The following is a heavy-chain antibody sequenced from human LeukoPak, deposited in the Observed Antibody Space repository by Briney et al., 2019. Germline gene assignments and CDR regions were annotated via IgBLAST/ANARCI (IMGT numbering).Heavy chain of an antibody. J-gene: IGHJ6*02. Sequence: GESLQISCKGSGYSFTSYWIGWVRQMPGKGLECMGIIYPGDSDTRYSPSFQGQVTISADKSISTAFLQWSDLKASDTAMYYCARHVPNAAPYGLDVWGQGTTVTVSS. V-gene: IGHV5-51*01. D-gene: IGHD6-6*01. CDR2: IYPGDSDT. CDR1: GYSFTSYW. CDR3: ARHVPNAAPYGLDV.